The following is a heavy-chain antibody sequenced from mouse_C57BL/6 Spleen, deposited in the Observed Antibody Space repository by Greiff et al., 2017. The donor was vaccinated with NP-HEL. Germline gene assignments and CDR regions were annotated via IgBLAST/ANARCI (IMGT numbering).Heavy chain of an antibody. D-gene: IGHD2-4*01. Sequence: QVQLKESGAELARPGASVKLSCKASGYTFTSYGISWVKQRTGQGLEWIGEIYPRSGNTYYNEKFKGKATLTADKSSSTAYMQLRSLTSEDSAVYFCASPIYYDYDEGYAMDYWGQGTSVTVSS. CDR3: ASPIYYDYDEGYAMDY. V-gene: IGHV1-81*01. CDR2: IYPRSGNT. J-gene: IGHJ4*01. CDR1: GYTFTSYG.